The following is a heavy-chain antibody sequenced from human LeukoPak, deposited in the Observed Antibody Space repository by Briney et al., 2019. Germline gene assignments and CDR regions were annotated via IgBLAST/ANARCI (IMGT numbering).Heavy chain of an antibody. J-gene: IGHJ5*02. CDR2: IIPIFGTA. CDR3: ASGAPSSSWPKNWFDP. V-gene: IGHV1-69*13. D-gene: IGHD6-13*01. CDR1: GYTLTELS. Sequence: GASVKVSCKVSGYTLTELSMHWVRQAPGQGLEWMGGIIPIFGTANYAQKFQGRVTITADESTSTAYMELSSLRSEDTAVYYCASGAPSSSWPKNWFDPWGQGTLVTVSS.